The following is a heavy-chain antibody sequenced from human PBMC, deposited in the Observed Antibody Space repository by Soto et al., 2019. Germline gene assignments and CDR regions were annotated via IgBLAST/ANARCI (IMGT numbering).Heavy chain of an antibody. CDR3: ARLLFNLARFDP. Sequence: QVQLVQYGAEVKKPGASVKVSCKASGYTFTSYDINWVRQATGQGLEWMGWMNANSGKTGYAQRYHSRITMTRNTSISTAYMKLSSLRSEDTAVYYCARLLFNLARFDPWGQGTLVTVSS. D-gene: IGHD3-3*01. V-gene: IGHV1-8*01. CDR1: GYTFTSYD. J-gene: IGHJ5*02. CDR2: MNANSGKT.